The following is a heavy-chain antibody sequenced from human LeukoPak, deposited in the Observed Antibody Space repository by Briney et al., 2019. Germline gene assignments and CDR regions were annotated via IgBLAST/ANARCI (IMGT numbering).Heavy chain of an antibody. CDR1: GGSISSGDYY. CDR3: ARAAGGDAFDI. V-gene: IGHV4-30-4*08. D-gene: IGHD6-13*01. Sequence: NPSQTLSLTCTVSGGSISSGDYYWSWIRQPPGKGLELIGYIYYSGSTYYNPSLKSRVTISVDTSKNQFSLKLSSVTAADTAVYYFARAAGGDAFDIWGQGTMVTVSS. J-gene: IGHJ3*02. CDR2: IYYSGST.